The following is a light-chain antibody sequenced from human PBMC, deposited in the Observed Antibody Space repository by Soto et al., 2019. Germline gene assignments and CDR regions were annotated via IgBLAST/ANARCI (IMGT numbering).Light chain of an antibody. V-gene: IGLV2-23*02. J-gene: IGLJ1*01. CDR3: CSYAGTYV. CDR2: EVS. CDR1: SSDVGSYNL. Sequence: ALTQPASVSGSPGQSITISCTGTSSDVGSYNLVSWYQHHPGKAPKLMIFEVSKRPSGVSNRFSGSKSGNTASLTISGLQAEDEAEYYCCSYAGTYVFGTGTKVTVL.